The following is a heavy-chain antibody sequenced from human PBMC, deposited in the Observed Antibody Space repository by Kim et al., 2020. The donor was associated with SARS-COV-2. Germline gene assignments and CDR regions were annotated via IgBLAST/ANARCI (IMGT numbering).Heavy chain of an antibody. V-gene: IGHV1-46*01. D-gene: IGHD2-2*01. CDR1: GYTFTSYY. J-gene: IGHJ4*02. Sequence: ASVKVSCKASGYTFTSYYMHWVRQAPGQGLEWMGIINPSGGSTSYAQKFQGRVTMTRDTSTSTVYMELSSLRSEDTAVYYCAVDYCSSTSCYQFDYWGQGTLVTVSS. CDR2: INPSGGST. CDR3: AVDYCSSTSCYQFDY.